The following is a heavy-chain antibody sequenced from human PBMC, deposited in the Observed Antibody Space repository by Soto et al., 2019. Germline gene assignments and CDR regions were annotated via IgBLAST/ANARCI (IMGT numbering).Heavy chain of an antibody. J-gene: IGHJ5*02. Sequence: LSLTCAVYGGSFSGYYWSWIRQPPGKGLEWIGYIYYTGSTNYNPSLKSRVTISVDTSKNQFSLKLSSVTAADTAVYYCARRVFPWGQGTLVTVSS. CDR2: IYYTGST. CDR1: GGSFSGYY. CDR3: ARRVFP. V-gene: IGHV4-34*09.